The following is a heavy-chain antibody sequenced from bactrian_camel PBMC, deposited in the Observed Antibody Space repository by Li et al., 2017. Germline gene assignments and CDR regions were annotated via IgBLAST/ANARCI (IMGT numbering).Heavy chain of an antibody. D-gene: IGHD6*01. CDR2: IDNGGTT. Sequence: HVQLVESGGGSVETGGSLKLSCVASSYIFRACGVGWYRQAPGKERELVAFIDNGGTTNYADSVKGRFTISRDNSENTLYLQMNSLKPEDTAVYYCAADRRPVGAGIEYCAPLKRYGYRGQGTQVTVS. J-gene: IGHJ4*01. V-gene: IGHV3S53*01. CDR3: AADRRPVGAGIEYCAPLKRYGY. CDR1: SYIFRACG.